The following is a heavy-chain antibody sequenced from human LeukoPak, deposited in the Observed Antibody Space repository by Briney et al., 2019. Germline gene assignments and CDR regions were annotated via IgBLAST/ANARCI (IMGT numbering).Heavy chain of an antibody. CDR1: GFTFSGSA. CDR2: IRSKANSYAT. V-gene: IGHV3-73*01. Sequence: GGSLRLSCAASGFTFSGSAMHWVRQASGKGLEWVGRIRSKANSYATAYAASVKGRFTISRDDSKNTEYLQMNSLKTEDTAVYYCTRPHPNLGYCSSTSCYAVDYWGQGTLVTVSS. J-gene: IGHJ4*02. D-gene: IGHD2-2*01. CDR3: TRPHPNLGYCSSTSCYAVDY.